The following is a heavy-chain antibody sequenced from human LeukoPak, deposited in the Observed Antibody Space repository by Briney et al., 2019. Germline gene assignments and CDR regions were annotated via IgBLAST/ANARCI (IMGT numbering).Heavy chain of an antibody. CDR3: TSSSSGWYYFDY. Sequence: QSGGSLRLSCAASGFTFSSYDMHWVRQATGKGLEWVSTIDTAGDTYYPGSVKGRFTISRENAKNSLYLQMNSLRAGDTAVYYCTSSSSGWYYFDYWGQGALVTVSS. CDR2: IDTAGDT. CDR1: GFTFSSYD. D-gene: IGHD6-19*01. J-gene: IGHJ4*02. V-gene: IGHV3-13*01.